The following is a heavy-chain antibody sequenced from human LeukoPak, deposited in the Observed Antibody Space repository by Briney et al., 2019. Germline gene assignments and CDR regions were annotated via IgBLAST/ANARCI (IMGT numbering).Heavy chain of an antibody. D-gene: IGHD1-20*01. J-gene: IGHJ6*03. Sequence: AETLSLTCAVYGGSFSGYYWSWIRQPPGKGLEWIGEINHSGSTNYNPSLKSRVTISVDTSKNQFSLKLSSVTAADTAVYYCARPYNWNYYYYMDVWGKGTTVTVSS. CDR3: ARPYNWNYYYYMDV. V-gene: IGHV4-34*01. CDR2: INHSGST. CDR1: GGSFSGYY.